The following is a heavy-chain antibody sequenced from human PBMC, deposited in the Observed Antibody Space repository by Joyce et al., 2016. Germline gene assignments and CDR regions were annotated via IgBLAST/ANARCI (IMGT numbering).Heavy chain of an antibody. CDR3: VKPRRDGYNAHDSFDI. CDR1: GFTFSRFT. J-gene: IGHJ3*02. D-gene: IGHD5-24*01. V-gene: IGHV3-21*01. Sequence: EVQLVESGGGLVKPGGSLRLSCAASGFTFSRFTMNWVRQAPGKGLEWVSSISSANTYKYYADSVTGRFTISRDNAKHSLYLQMNSLGDDDTALYYCVKPRRDGYNAHDSFDIWGQGTMVTVSS. CDR2: ISSANTYK.